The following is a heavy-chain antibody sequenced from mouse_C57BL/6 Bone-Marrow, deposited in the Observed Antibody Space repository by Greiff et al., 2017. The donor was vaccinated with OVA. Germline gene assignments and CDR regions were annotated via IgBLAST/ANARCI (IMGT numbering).Heavy chain of an antibody. CDR1: GYTFTSYW. CDR2: IDPSDSYT. V-gene: IGHV1-59*01. Sequence: QVHVKQPGAELVRPGTSVKLSCKASGYTFTSYWMHWVKQRPGQGLEWIGVIDPSDSYTNYNQKFKGKATLTVDTSSSTAYMQLSSLTSEDSAVYYCARVSFAYWGQGTLVTVSA. CDR3: ARVSFAY. D-gene: IGHD6-2*01. J-gene: IGHJ3*01.